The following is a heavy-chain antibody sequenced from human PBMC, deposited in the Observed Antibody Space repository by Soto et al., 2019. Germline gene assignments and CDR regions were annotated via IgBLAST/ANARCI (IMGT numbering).Heavy chain of an antibody. CDR3: VKGDLDTAVVNSPDAFDF. V-gene: IGHV3-30*18. J-gene: IGHJ3*01. CDR1: GFMGNDDG. Sequence: PGGALRLSCEASGFMGNDDGMHWVRQAPGKGLDWVAVISYDGDNKYYAQSVKGRFTISRDNSKNTLFLHMDSLRREDTAVYHCVKGDLDTAVVNSPDAFDFWGQGTMVTVSS. CDR2: ISYDGDNK. D-gene: IGHD5-18*01.